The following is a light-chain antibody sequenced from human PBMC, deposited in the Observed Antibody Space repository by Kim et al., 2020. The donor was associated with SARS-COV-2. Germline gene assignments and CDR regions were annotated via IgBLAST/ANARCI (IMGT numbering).Light chain of an antibody. CDR3: LQSYSSPYT. CDR2: AAS. CDR1: QSISSY. J-gene: IGKJ2*01. V-gene: IGKV1-39*01. Sequence: DIQMTQSPSSLSASVGDRVTITCRASQSISSYLNWYQQKSGKAPKLLIFAASNVHLHGGVTSRFSGSGSGTDFTLTIRSLQPDDFATYYCLQSYSSPYTFGQGTKLEI.